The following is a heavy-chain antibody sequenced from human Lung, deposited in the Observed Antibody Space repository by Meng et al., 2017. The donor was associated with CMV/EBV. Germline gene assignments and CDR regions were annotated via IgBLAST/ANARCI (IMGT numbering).Heavy chain of an antibody. CDR2: IRSKAYGGTT. CDR1: GFTFGDYA. Sequence: GESLKISCTASGFTFGDYAMSWVRQAPGKGLEWVGFIRSKAYGGTTEYAASVKGRFTISRDDSKSIAYLQMNSLKTEDTAVYYCTRYSSGWSLDDPWGQGXLVTVSS. V-gene: IGHV3-49*04. J-gene: IGHJ5*02. CDR3: TRYSSGWSLDDP. D-gene: IGHD6-19*01.